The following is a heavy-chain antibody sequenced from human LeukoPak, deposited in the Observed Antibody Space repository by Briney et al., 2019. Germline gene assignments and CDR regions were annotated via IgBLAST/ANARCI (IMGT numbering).Heavy chain of an antibody. CDR3: AKDPEMATITGDY. CDR2: ISYDGSNK. J-gene: IGHJ4*02. CDR1: GFTFSSYA. D-gene: IGHD5-24*01. V-gene: IGHV3-30*04. Sequence: GGSLRLSCAASGFTFSSYAMHWVRQAPGKGLGWVAVISYDGSNKYYADSVKGRFTISRDNSKNTLYLQMNSLRAEDTAVYYCAKDPEMATITGDYWGQGTLVTVSS.